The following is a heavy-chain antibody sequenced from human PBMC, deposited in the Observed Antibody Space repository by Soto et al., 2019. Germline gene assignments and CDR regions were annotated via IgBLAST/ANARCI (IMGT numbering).Heavy chain of an antibody. D-gene: IGHD3-10*01. CDR2: IYHSGST. V-gene: IGHV4-30-2*01. CDR3: ARAALWFGELLPNWFDP. J-gene: IGHJ5*02. CDR1: GGSISSGGYS. Sequence: SETLSLTCAVSGGSISSGGYSWSWIRQPPGEGLEWIGYIYHSGSTYYNPSLKSRVTISVDRSKNQFSLKLSSVTAADTAVYYCARAALWFGELLPNWFDPWGQGTLVTVSS.